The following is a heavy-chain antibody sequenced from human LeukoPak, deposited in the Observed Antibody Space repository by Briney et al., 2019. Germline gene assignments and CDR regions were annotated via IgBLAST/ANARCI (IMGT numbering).Heavy chain of an antibody. CDR3: AKSSGYSSSWALDY. Sequence: GRSLRLSCAASGFTFDDYAMHWVRQAPGKGLEWVSGISWNSGSIGYADSVKGRFTISRDNAKNSLYLQMNSPRAEDMALYYCAKSSGYSSSWALDYWGQGTLVTVSS. CDR2: ISWNSGSI. V-gene: IGHV3-9*03. D-gene: IGHD6-13*01. CDR1: GFTFDDYA. J-gene: IGHJ4*02.